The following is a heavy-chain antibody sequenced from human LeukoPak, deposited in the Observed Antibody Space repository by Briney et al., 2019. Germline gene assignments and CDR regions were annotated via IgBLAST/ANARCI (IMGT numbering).Heavy chain of an antibody. CDR1: GGPISSYY. J-gene: IGHJ3*02. CDR2: IYYSGSP. D-gene: IGHD2-21*02. V-gene: IGHV4-59*01. CDR3: ARGQCGGDCYSEWAFDI. Sequence: SETLSLTCTVSGGPISSYYWSWIRQPPGKGLEWIGYIYYSGSPNYDPSLKSRVTISVDTSKNQFSLKLSSVTAADTAVYYCARGQCGGDCYSEWAFDIWGQGTMVTVSS.